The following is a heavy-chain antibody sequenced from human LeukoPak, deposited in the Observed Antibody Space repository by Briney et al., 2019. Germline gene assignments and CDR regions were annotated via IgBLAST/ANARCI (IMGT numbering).Heavy chain of an antibody. J-gene: IGHJ4*02. D-gene: IGHD5-12*01. V-gene: IGHV3-7*01. CDR2: IRQDGSDK. Sequence: GGSLRLSCAASGFTFSSYWMSWVRQAPGKGLERVANIRQDGSDKYYVDSVKGRFTISRDNAKNSLYLQMNSLRAEDTAVYYCVRDETPTNGYDSYDFWGQGTLVTVST. CDR3: VRDETPTNGYDSYDF. CDR1: GFTFSSYW.